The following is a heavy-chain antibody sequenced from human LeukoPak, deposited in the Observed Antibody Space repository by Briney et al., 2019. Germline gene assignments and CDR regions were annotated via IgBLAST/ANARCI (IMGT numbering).Heavy chain of an antibody. V-gene: IGHV3-7*01. CDR2: IKEDGSEK. CDR1: GFTFSNYW. Sequence: PGGSLRLSCAASGFTFSNYWMSWVRQAPGKGLEWVANIKEDGSEKDYVDSVKGRFTISRDNAQSSLYLQMVSLRAEDSAVYYCARDGVVNFWVSYGTYNYYYHMDVWGKGTMVTVSS. D-gene: IGHD3-16*01. CDR3: ARDGVVNFWVSYGTYNYYYHMDV. J-gene: IGHJ6*04.